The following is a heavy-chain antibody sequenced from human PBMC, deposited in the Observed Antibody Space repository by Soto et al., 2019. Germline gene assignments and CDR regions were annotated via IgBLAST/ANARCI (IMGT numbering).Heavy chain of an antibody. CDR1: GFTFSSYG. CDR3: AKNGGSYYFEY. V-gene: IGHV3-30*18. Sequence: GSLRLSCAASGFTFSSYGMHWVRQAPGKGLEWVAAISYDGTNLYYIDSVKGRFTISRDNSKNTLYLQMNSLRAEDTAVYYCAKNGGSYYFEYWGQGTLVTVSS. CDR2: ISYDGTNL. J-gene: IGHJ4*02. D-gene: IGHD1-26*01.